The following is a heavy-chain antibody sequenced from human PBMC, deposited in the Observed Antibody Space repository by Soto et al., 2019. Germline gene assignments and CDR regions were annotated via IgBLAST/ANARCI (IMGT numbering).Heavy chain of an antibody. CDR2: IWFDGSKK. D-gene: IGHD3-22*01. Sequence: QEQVVESGGGVVQPGRSLRLSCAASGFNFKNFALNWVRQAPGKGLEWVSIIWFDGSKKYYADSVKGRFTISRDNFKNTLYLQMDSLRAEDTAIYYCARGVYYDRSVHLYGMDVWGQGTTVTVSS. V-gene: IGHV3-33*01. CDR3: ARGVYYDRSVHLYGMDV. CDR1: GFNFKNFA. J-gene: IGHJ6*02.